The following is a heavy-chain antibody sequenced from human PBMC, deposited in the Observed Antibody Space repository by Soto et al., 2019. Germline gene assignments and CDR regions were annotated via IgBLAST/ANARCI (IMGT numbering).Heavy chain of an antibody. Sequence: GGSLRLSCAASGFYPMTWVRQAPGTGLEWVSTIDHSGTNTHYADSVKGRFTISRDSSRNTVHLQMNNLRAADTALYYCVAWASAHFDYWGQGTPVTVS. CDR2: IDHSGTNT. CDR1: GFYP. J-gene: IGHJ4*02. CDR3: VAWASAHFDY. V-gene: IGHV3-23*05. D-gene: IGHD3-16*01.